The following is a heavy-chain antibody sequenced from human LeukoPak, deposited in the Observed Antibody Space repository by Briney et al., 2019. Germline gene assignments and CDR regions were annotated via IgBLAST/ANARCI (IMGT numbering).Heavy chain of an antibody. V-gene: IGHV4-30-2*01. Sequence: SQTLSLTCTVSGGSISSGGYYWSWIRQPPGKGLEWIGYIYHSGSTYYNPSLKSRVTISVDRSKNQFSLKLSSVTAADTAVYYCARVRGGGTREYYYYYYYMDVWGKGTTVTVSS. J-gene: IGHJ6*03. D-gene: IGHD2-15*01. CDR1: GGSISSGGYY. CDR2: IYHSGST. CDR3: ARVRGGGTREYYYYYYYMDV.